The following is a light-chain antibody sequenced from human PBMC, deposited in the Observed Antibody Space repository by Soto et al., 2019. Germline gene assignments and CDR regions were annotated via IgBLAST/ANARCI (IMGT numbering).Light chain of an antibody. J-gene: IGKJ4*01. Sequence: IKWIQPPACRSTYVRDRVTITCRASQGISSYLAWYQQKPGTAPKLLIYAASTLQSGVPSRFSGSGSGTDFTLTISSLQPEDFATYYCQQFKSYPLPFGGRTNV. V-gene: IGKV1-9*01. CDR2: AAS. CDR1: QGISSY. CDR3: QQFKSYPLP.